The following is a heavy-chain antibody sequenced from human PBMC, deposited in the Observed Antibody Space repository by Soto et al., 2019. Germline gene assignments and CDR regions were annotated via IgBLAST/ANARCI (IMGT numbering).Heavy chain of an antibody. V-gene: IGHV3-30-3*01. CDR1: GFTFSAYG. Sequence: GSRRLSCAASGFTFSAYGLHWVRQAPGKGLEWVALISYDGTDKTYADSVKGRFTISRDNSQNTLSLQMNSLGPEDTAVYYCSISIVPKVTRLTHSPGQGPLATLSS. CDR2: ISYDGTDK. CDR3: SISIVPKVTRLTHS. J-gene: IGHJ5*01. D-gene: IGHD3-16*02.